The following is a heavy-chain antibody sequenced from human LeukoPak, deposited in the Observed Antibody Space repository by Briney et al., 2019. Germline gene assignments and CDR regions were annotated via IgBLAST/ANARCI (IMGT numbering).Heavy chain of an antibody. Sequence: PGGSLRLSCVASGFTFSDSAMNWVRQAPGKGLEWVANIKQDGSEKYYVDSVKGRFTISRDNAKNSLYLQMNSLRAEDTAVYYCARDYRHSSSWYYFDYWGQGTLVTVSS. V-gene: IGHV3-7*01. D-gene: IGHD6-13*01. J-gene: IGHJ4*02. CDR3: ARDYRHSSSWYYFDY. CDR2: IKQDGSEK. CDR1: GFTFSDSA.